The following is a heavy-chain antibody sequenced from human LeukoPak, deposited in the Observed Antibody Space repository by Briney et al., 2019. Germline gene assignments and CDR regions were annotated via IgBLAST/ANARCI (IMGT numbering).Heavy chain of an antibody. CDR3: ARGKNYYGSGSYYNAKPRPLNWFDP. CDR1: GGSISSYY. CDR2: IYYSGST. J-gene: IGHJ5*02. Sequence: SETLSLTCTVSGGSISSYYWSWIRQPPGKGLEWIGYIYYSGSTNYNPSLKSRVTVSVDTSKNQFSLKLSSVTAADTAVYYCARGKNYYGSGSYYNAKPRPLNWFDPWGRGTLVTVSS. D-gene: IGHD3-10*01. V-gene: IGHV4-59*12.